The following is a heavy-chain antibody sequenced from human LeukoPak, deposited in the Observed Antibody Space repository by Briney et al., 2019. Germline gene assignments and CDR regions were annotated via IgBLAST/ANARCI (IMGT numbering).Heavy chain of an antibody. CDR2: ISSSATYI. D-gene: IGHD1-26*01. CDR3: ARDSRQWVEQLPYGWFDP. CDR1: GYTFSAYS. V-gene: IGHV3-21*06. J-gene: IGHJ5*02. Sequence: GGSLRLSCAASGYTFSAYSMNWVRQPPGKGLEWVSYISSSATYIYYADSVEGRFTISRDNAKNSLSLQMDSLRAEDTAVYYCARDSRQWVEQLPYGWFDPWGQGTLVTVSP.